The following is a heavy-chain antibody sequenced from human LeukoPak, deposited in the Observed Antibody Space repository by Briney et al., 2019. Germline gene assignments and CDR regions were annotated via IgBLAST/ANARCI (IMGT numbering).Heavy chain of an antibody. CDR1: GGSISSSNW. CDR3: AREAEYSSSYLFDY. CDR2: IYHSGST. V-gene: IGHV4-4*02. D-gene: IGHD6-6*01. J-gene: IGHJ4*02. Sequence: PSETLSLTCAVSGGSISSSNWWSWVRQPPGKGLEWIGEIYHSGSTNYNPSLKSRVTISVDKSKNQFSLKLSSVTAADTAVYYCAREAEYSSSYLFDYWGQGTLVTVSS.